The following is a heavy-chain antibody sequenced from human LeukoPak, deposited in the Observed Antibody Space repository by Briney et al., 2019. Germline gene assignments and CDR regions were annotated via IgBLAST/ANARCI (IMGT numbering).Heavy chain of an antibody. V-gene: IGHV3-74*01. CDR1: GFTFSSYW. CDR3: ARELDSTLYAFDI. Sequence: GGSLRLSCAASGFTFSSYWMHWVRQAPGKGLVWVSRINSDGSSKSYADSVKGRFTISRDNAKNSLYLQMNSLRAEDTALYHCARELDSTLYAFDIWGQGTMVTVSS. J-gene: IGHJ3*02. CDR2: INSDGSSK. D-gene: IGHD3-22*01.